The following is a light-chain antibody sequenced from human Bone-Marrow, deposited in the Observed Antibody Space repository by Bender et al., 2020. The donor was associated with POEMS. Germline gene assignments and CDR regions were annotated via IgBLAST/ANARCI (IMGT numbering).Light chain of an antibody. CDR3: TSYAGTSNLL. V-gene: IGLV2-23*02. CDR2: EVS. Sequence: HSALTQPASVSGSPGQSITISCTGTSSDVGGYHVVSWYQQHAGNAPKLIIYEVSKRPSGVSSRFSGSKSGNTASLTVSGLQAEDEAEYFCTSYAGTSNLLFGGGTKVTVL. J-gene: IGLJ2*01. CDR1: SSDVGGYHV.